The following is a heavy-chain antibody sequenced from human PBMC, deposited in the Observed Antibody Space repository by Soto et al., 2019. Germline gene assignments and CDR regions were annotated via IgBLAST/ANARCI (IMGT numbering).Heavy chain of an antibody. Sequence: SETLSLTCTVSGGSVNSGSYYWSWIRQPPGKGLEYIGYIYYSGSTNYNPSLKGRVTISLDTSKNQFSLKLSSVTAADTAVYYCASASTTQLEYWGQGTLVTVSS. V-gene: IGHV4-61*01. J-gene: IGHJ4*02. CDR1: GGSVNSGSYY. D-gene: IGHD1-26*01. CDR3: ASASTTQLEY. CDR2: IYYSGST.